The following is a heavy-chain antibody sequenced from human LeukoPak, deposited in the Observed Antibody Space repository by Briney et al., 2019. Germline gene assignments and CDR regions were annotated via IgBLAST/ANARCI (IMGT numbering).Heavy chain of an antibody. Sequence: GGSLRLSCAASGFTFSSYAMTWVRQAPGKGLEWVSGIISGSGGSTYYADSVKGRFTISRDNSKNTLYLQMNSVRAEDTAVYYCAKGDKEMTTVTRNWFDPWGQGTLVTVSS. CDR2: IISGSGGST. D-gene: IGHD4-17*01. J-gene: IGHJ5*02. V-gene: IGHV3-23*01. CDR3: AKGDKEMTTVTRNWFDP. CDR1: GFTFSSYA.